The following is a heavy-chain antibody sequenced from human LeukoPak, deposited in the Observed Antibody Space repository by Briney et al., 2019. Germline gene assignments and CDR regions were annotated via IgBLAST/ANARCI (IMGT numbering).Heavy chain of an antibody. V-gene: IGHV1-2*02. Sequence: GASVKVSCKASGYTFTVYYMHWVRQAPGQGLEWMGWINPNSGDTKFAREFQGRVTMTRDTSISTAYMGLSRLRSDDTAVYYCATQRGSYLWGTDFDYWGQGTLVTVSS. CDR2: INPNSGDT. CDR1: GYTFTVYY. J-gene: IGHJ4*02. CDR3: ATQRGSYLWGTDFDY. D-gene: IGHD3-16*01.